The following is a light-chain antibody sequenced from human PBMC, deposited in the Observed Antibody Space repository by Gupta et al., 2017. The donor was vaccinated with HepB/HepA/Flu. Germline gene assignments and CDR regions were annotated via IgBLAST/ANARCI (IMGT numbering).Light chain of an antibody. CDR2: AAS. V-gene: IGKV1-39*01. CDR3: QQSDSTPST. CDR1: QSISSY. J-gene: IGKJ1*01. Sequence: DIQMTQSPSSLSASVGDRVTITCRASQSISSYLNWYQQKPGKAPKLLIYAASNLQSGVPSRFSGSGSGTDFTLTIGRLQPEDFAAYYCQQSDSTPSTFGQGTKVEIK.